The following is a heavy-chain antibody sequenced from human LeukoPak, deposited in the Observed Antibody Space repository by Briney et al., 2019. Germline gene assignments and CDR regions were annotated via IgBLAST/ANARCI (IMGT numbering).Heavy chain of an antibody. J-gene: IGHJ3*02. D-gene: IGHD3-3*01. CDR1: GFTFSSYG. CDR2: IRYDGSIK. CDR3: AKVRWEWTRTDAFDI. Sequence: GGSLRLSCAASGFTFSSYGMHWVRQAPGKGLEWVAFIRYDGSIKHYADSVKGRFTISRDNSKNTLNLQMNSLRVEDTAVYSCAKVRWEWTRTDAFDIWGQGTRVTVSS. V-gene: IGHV3-30*02.